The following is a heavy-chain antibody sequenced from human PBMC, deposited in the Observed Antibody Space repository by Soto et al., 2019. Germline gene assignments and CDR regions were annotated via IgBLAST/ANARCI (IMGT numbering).Heavy chain of an antibody. CDR2: IYYSGST. V-gene: IGHV4-31*03. J-gene: IGHJ6*03. Sequence: SETLSLTCTVSGGSISRGGYYGSWIRQHPGKGLKWIAYIYYSGSTYYNPSLKSRVTISIDTSKNQFSLKLSSVTAADTAVYYFVRDRWGKGTHDDYMDFWGRGSTVTVSS. D-gene: IGHD3-16*01. CDR3: VRDRWGKGTHDDYMDF. CDR1: GGSISRGGYY.